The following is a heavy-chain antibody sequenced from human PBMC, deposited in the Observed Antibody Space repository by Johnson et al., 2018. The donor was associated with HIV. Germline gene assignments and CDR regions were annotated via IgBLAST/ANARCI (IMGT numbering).Heavy chain of an antibody. D-gene: IGHD6-13*01. J-gene: IGHJ3*02. CDR1: EFTFDDYT. CDR2: ISWNSGSI. V-gene: IGHV3-9*01. CDR3: ARDSVGSPSAFDI. Sequence: VQVVESGGGVVRPGGSLRLSCAASEFTFDDYTMHWVRQPPGKGREWVSGISWNSGSIGDADAVKGRFTISRDNAKNSLYLQMNSLRAEDTAVYYCARDSVGSPSAFDIWGQGTMVTVSS.